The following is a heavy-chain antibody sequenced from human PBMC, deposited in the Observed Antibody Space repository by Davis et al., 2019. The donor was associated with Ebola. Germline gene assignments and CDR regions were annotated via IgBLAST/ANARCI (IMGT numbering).Heavy chain of an antibody. CDR2: IYPGNSDT. D-gene: IGHD1-26*01. CDR3: ARRPYGRGGHYYYYVYGLDV. J-gene: IGHJ6*02. Sequence: GESLKISCEASGYNFTDYWIAWVRQMPGKGLEWMGIIYPGNSDTKYSPSFQGQVTISVDKSINTAYLQWSSLKASDSAKYYCARRPYGRGGHYYYYVYGLDVWGQGTTVTVSS. V-gene: IGHV5-51*01. CDR1: GYNFTDYW.